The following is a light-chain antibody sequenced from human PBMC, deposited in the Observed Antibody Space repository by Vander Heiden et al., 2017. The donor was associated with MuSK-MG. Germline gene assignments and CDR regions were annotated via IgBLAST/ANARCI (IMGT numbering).Light chain of an antibody. J-gene: IGLJ3*02. V-gene: IGLV1-47*03. CDR2: RNN. CDR1: SSHIGSNY. Sequence: QSVLTHPPSASGTPGQRVTISCSGSSSHIGSNYVYWYQQLPGTAPKLLIYRNNQRPSGVPDRFSGSKSGTSASLAISGLWSEDEADYYCAAWDDSLSGHWVFGGGTKLTVL. CDR3: AAWDDSLSGHWV.